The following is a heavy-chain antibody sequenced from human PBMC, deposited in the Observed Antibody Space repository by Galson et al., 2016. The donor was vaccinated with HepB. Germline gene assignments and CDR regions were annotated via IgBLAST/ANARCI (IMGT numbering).Heavy chain of an antibody. CDR3: AKDRWELLRGFDY. D-gene: IGHD1-26*01. CDR2: ISFDGSKK. Sequence: SLRLSCAASGFTFSSYVMHWVRQAPGKGLDWVAVISFDGSKKDYADSVKGRFAISRDNSKNTLYLQMNSLSAEDTAVDYCAKDRWELLRGFDYWGQGALVTVSS. CDR1: GFTFSSYV. V-gene: IGHV3-30*18. J-gene: IGHJ4*02.